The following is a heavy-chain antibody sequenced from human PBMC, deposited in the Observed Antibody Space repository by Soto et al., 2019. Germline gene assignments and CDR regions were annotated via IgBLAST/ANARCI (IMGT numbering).Heavy chain of an antibody. CDR3: ARENYGDYASNDHDAFDI. D-gene: IGHD4-17*01. CDR2: FSAYNGNT. CDR1: GYTFTSYG. Sequence: ASVKVSCKASGYTFTSYGISWVQQAPGQGLEWMGWFSAYNGNTNYAQKLQGRVTMTTDTSTSTAYMELRSLRSDDTAVYYCARENYGDYASNDHDAFDIWGQGTMVTVSS. J-gene: IGHJ3*02. V-gene: IGHV1-18*01.